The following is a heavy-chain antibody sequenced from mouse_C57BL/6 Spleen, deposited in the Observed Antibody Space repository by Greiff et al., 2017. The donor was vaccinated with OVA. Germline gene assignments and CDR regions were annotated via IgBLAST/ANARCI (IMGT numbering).Heavy chain of an antibody. V-gene: IGHV1-80*01. CDR1: GYAFSSYW. Sequence: VQLQQSGAELVKPGASVKISCKASGYAFSSYWMNWVKQRPGKGLEWIGQIYPGDGDTNYNGKFKGKATLTADKSSSTAYMQLSSLTSEDSAVYFCARRDDYDRFDYWGQGTTLTVSS. CDR2: IYPGDGDT. CDR3: ARRDDYDRFDY. J-gene: IGHJ2*01. D-gene: IGHD2-4*01.